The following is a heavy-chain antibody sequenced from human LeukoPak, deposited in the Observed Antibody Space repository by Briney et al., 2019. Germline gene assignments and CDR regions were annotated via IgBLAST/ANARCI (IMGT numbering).Heavy chain of an antibody. CDR2: LNTDGSST. D-gene: IGHD3-22*01. V-gene: IGHV3-74*01. Sequence: QPGGSLRLSCAASGFTFSSHWMHWVRQAPGKGLVWVSRLNTDGSSTVYADSVKGRFTISRDNTKNTLYLQMNSLRAEDTAVYYCARGYYDSNDSNRSNWFEPWGQGTLVTVSS. CDR3: ARGYYDSNDSNRSNWFEP. J-gene: IGHJ5*02. CDR1: GFTFSSHW.